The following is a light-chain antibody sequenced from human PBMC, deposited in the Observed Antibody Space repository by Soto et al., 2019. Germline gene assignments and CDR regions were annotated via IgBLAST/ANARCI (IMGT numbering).Light chain of an antibody. Sequence: IVMKQSPGTLSVSTGERVTLSCRASQSVSSSLVWYQQKPGQAPRLLIYGASTRAAGIPARFSGSGSGTEFTLTISSLQSEDFAVYYCQQSDKWPRTFGQGTKVDI. J-gene: IGKJ1*01. CDR3: QQSDKWPRT. CDR1: QSVSSS. V-gene: IGKV3-15*01. CDR2: GAS.